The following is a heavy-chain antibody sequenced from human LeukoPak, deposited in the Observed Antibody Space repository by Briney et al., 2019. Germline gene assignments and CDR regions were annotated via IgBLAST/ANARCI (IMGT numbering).Heavy chain of an antibody. CDR2: ISWNSGSI. V-gene: IGHV3-9*01. J-gene: IGHJ6*02. D-gene: IGHD2-2*01. CDR1: GFTFDDYA. Sequence: GGSLRLSCAASGFTFDDYAMHWVRQAPGKGLEWVPGISWNSGSIGYADSVKGRFTISRDNAKNSLYLQMNSLRAEDTALYYCAKGYCSSTSCYYYYGMDVWGQVTTVTVSS. CDR3: AKGYCSSTSCYYYYGMDV.